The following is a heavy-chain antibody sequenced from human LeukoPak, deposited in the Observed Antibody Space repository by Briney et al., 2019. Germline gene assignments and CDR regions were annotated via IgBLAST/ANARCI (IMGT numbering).Heavy chain of an antibody. D-gene: IGHD2-15*01. CDR3: ARESYCGGGSCYLGRAFDS. J-gene: IGHJ3*02. V-gene: IGHV3-74*01. CDR2: INSDGSST. Sequence: GLSLRLAWAVTRFTLSNAWTNWVRQPPAKGLVWVSRINSDGSSTIYADFVEGRFSIARDNAKHTLYLQVNSVRAEDTAVYDCARESYCGGGSCYLGRAFDSWGQGTMVTVSS. CDR1: RFTLSNAW.